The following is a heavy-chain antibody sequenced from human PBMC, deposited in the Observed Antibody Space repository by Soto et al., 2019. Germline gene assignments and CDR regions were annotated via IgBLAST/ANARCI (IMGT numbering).Heavy chain of an antibody. Sequence: HPGGSLRLSCAASGFTFSSYAMHWVRQAPGKGLEWVAVISYDGSNKYYADSVKGRFTISRDNSKNTLYLQMNSLRAEDTAVYYCARTTMIKGDYWGQGTLVTVSS. CDR2: ISYDGSNK. V-gene: IGHV3-30-3*01. J-gene: IGHJ4*02. CDR3: ARTTMIKGDY. D-gene: IGHD3-22*01. CDR1: GFTFSSYA.